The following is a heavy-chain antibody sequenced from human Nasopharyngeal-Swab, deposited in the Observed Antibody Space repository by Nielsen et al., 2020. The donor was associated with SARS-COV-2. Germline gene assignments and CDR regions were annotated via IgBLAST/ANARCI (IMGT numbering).Heavy chain of an antibody. Sequence: SLKISCAASGFTFDDYAMHWVRQAPGTGLEWVSGISWNSGSIGYADSVKGRFTISRDNAKNSLYLQMNSLRAEDTALYYCASRGGAAAGGQAFDIWGQGTMVTVSS. J-gene: IGHJ3*02. D-gene: IGHD6-13*01. CDR1: GFTFDDYA. CDR2: ISWNSGSI. V-gene: IGHV3-9*01. CDR3: ASRGGAAAGGQAFDI.